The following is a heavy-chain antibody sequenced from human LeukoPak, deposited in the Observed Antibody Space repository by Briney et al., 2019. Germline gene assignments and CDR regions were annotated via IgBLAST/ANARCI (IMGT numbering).Heavy chain of an antibody. Sequence: GASVKVSCEASGGTFSSYTISWVRQAPGQGLEWMGRIIPILGIANYAQKFQGRVTITADKSTSTAYMELSSLRSEDTAVYYCARGSQPGWFGSRIDYWGQGTLVTVSS. V-gene: IGHV1-69*02. D-gene: IGHD3-10*01. CDR3: ARGSQPGWFGSRIDY. CDR1: GGTFSSYT. CDR2: IIPILGIA. J-gene: IGHJ4*02.